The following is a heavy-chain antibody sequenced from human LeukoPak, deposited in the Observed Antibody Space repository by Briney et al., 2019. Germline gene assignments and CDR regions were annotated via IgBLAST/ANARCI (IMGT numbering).Heavy chain of an antibody. CDR2: ISYDGSNK. D-gene: IGHD3-16*02. CDR3: ARDLSFDY. CDR1: GFTFSSYA. Sequence: GGSLRLSCAASGFTFSSYAMHWVRQAPGKGLEWVAVISYDGSNKYYADSVKGRFTISRDNSKNTLYLQMNSLRAEDTAVYYCARDLSFDYWGQGTLVTVSS. J-gene: IGHJ4*02. V-gene: IGHV3-30-3*01.